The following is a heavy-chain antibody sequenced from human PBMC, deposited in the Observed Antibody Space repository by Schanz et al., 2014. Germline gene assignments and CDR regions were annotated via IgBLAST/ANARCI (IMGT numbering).Heavy chain of an antibody. CDR2: IYYSGST. V-gene: IGHV4-59*08. D-gene: IGHD6-19*01. Sequence: QVQLQESGPGLVKPSETLSLTCSVSGGSIRTYFWAWIRQPPGKGLEWIGFIYYSGSTNYNPSLKSRAPIRVALPKTHSPLTRTSGTAADTGVYYCARQYSGWSRFDPWGQGIRVTVSS. CDR3: ARQYSGWSRFDP. J-gene: IGHJ5*02. CDR1: GGSIRTYF.